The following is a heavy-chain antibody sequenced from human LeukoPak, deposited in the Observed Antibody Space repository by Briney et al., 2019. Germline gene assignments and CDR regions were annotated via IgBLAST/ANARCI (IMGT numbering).Heavy chain of an antibody. CDR3: ARVLGYCSGGSFNPSFLISCWFDP. J-gene: IGHJ5*02. Sequence: ASVKVSCKASGGTFTSYAISWVRQAPGQGLEWMGWISAYNGNTNHAQKLQGRVTMTTDTSTSTAYMELRSLRSEDTAVYYCARVLGYCSGGSFNPSFLISCWFDPWGQGTLVTVSS. CDR2: ISAYNGNT. D-gene: IGHD2-15*01. V-gene: IGHV1-18*01. CDR1: GGTFTSYA.